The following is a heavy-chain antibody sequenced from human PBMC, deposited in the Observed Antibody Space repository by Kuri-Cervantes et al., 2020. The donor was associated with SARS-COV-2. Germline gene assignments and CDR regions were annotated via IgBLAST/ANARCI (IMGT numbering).Heavy chain of an antibody. D-gene: IGHD6-19*01. CDR2: IKQDGSEK. J-gene: IGHJ4*02. V-gene: IGHV3-7*01. Sequence: GGSLRLSCAASGFTVSSNYMSWVRQAPGKGLERVANIKQDGSEKYYVDSVKGRFTISRDNAKKSLYLQMNSLRAEDTAVYYCARSSGSRIWFDYWGQGTLVTVSS. CDR3: ARSSGSRIWFDY. CDR1: GFTVSSNY.